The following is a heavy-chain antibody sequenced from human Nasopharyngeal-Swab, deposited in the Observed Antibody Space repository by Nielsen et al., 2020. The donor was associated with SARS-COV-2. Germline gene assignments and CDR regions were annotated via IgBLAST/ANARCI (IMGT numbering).Heavy chain of an antibody. CDR3: AREPPTTWASVY. Sequence: ASVTVSCKPSGYTFTGYYIQWVRQAPGQGLEWMGRIKPNSGATKPAQRFQGRGTMTSDTSISTAYMDLSSLTSDDTALYYCAREPPTTWASVYWGQGTLVTVSS. J-gene: IGHJ4*02. CDR1: GYTFTGYY. V-gene: IGHV1-2*06. CDR2: IKPNSGAT. D-gene: IGHD4-11*01.